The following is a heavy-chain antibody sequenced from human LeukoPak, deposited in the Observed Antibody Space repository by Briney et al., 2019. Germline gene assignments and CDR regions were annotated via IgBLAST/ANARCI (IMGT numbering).Heavy chain of an antibody. Sequence: ASVKVSCKASGYTFTRYYLHWVRQVPGQGPEWVGIIDPSGGSTNYAQKFQGRVTITRDTSASTAYMELSSLRSEDTAVYYCAKEYRNRPDYFDCWGQGTLVTVSS. CDR3: AKEYRNRPDYFDC. J-gene: IGHJ4*02. CDR2: IDPSGGST. D-gene: IGHD1-26*01. V-gene: IGHV1-46*01. CDR1: GYTFTRYY.